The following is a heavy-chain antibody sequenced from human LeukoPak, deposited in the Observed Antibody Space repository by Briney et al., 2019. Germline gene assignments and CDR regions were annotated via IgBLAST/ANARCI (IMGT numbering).Heavy chain of an antibody. CDR1: GYTFTSYG. CDR2: ISAYNGNT. D-gene: IGHD3-22*01. V-gene: IGHV1-18*01. CDR3: ARDGLGHYYDSSGYYSY. J-gene: IGHJ4*02. Sequence: GASVKVSCKASGYTFTSYGISWVRQAPGQGLEWMGWISAYNGNTNYAQKLQGRVTMTTDTSTSTAYMELRSLGSDDTAVYYCARDGLGHYYDSSGYYSYWGQGTLVTVSS.